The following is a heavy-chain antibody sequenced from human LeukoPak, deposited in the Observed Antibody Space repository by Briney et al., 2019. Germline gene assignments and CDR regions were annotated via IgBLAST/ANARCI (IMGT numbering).Heavy chain of an antibody. J-gene: IGHJ4*02. Sequence: SETLSLTCTVSGGSISSYYWSWIRQPPGKGLEWIGYIYYSGSTNYDPSLKSRVTISVDTSKNQFSLKLSSVTAADTAVYYCANYRGRFDYWGQGTLVTVSS. V-gene: IGHV4-59*08. D-gene: IGHD1-26*01. CDR2: IYYSGST. CDR3: ANYRGRFDY. CDR1: GGSISSYY.